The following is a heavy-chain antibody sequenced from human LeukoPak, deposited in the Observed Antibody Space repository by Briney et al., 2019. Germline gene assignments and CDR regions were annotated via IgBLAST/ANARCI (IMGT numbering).Heavy chain of an antibody. J-gene: IGHJ6*03. CDR1: GFTFSSYA. CDR3: AKNPSRIYSSSSGAPEYYYYYMDV. Sequence: QTGGSLRLSCAASGFTFSSYAMSWVRQAPGKGLEWVSAISGSGGSTYYVDSVKGRFTISRDNSKNTLYLQMNSLRAEDTAVYYCAKNPSRIYSSSSGAPEYYYYYMDVWGKGTTVTVSS. V-gene: IGHV3-23*01. CDR2: ISGSGGST. D-gene: IGHD6-6*01.